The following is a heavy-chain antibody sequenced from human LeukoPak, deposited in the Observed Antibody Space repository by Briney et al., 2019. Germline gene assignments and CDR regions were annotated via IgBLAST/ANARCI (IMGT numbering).Heavy chain of an antibody. CDR3: ARQQLDLYYFDY. CDR1: GGSFRGYY. J-gene: IGHJ4*02. V-gene: IGHV4-34*01. CDR2: INHSGST. Sequence: SETLSLTCAVYGGSFRGYYWSWIRQPPGKGLEWIGEINHSGSTNYNPSLKSRVTISVDTSKNQFSLKLSSVTAADTAVYYCARQQLDLYYFDYWGQGTLVTVSS. D-gene: IGHD6-13*01.